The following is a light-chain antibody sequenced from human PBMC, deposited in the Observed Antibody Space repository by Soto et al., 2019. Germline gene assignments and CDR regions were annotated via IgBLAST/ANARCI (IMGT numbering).Light chain of an antibody. V-gene: IGLV3-21*04. J-gene: IGLJ1*01. CDR2: YDS. Sequence: SYELTQPPSVSVAPGKTARITCGGNNIGSRTVHWYQQKPGQAPVLVIYYDSDRPSGIPERFSGSNSGNTATLTISRVEARDEADYYCQVWDRSSDHPYVFGSGTKLTVL. CDR3: QVWDRSSDHPYV. CDR1: NIGSRT.